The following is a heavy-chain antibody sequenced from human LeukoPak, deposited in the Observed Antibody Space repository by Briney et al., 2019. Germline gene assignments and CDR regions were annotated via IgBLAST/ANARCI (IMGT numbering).Heavy chain of an antibody. D-gene: IGHD2-15*01. CDR2: ISAYNGNT. CDR3: ARAPYCSGGSCPTDYYYYGMDV. CDR1: GYTFTSYG. V-gene: IGHV1-18*01. J-gene: IGHJ6*02. Sequence: ASVKVSCKASGYTFTSYGISWVRQAPGQGLEWMGWISAYNGNTNYAQELQDRVTMTTDTSTSTAYMELRSLRSDDTAVYYCARAPYCSGGSCPTDYYYYGMDVWGQGTTVTVSS.